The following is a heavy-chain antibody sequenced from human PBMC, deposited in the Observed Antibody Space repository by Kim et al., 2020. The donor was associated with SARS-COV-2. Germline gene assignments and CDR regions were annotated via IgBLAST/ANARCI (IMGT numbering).Heavy chain of an antibody. J-gene: IGHJ6*02. CDR3: ARQSDSSSWSYYYYGMDV. CDR2: IYYSGST. D-gene: IGHD6-13*01. CDR1: GGSISRSSYY. V-gene: IGHV4-39*01. Sequence: SETLSLTCTVSGGSISRSSYYWGWIRQPPGKGLEWIGSIYYSGSTYYNPSLKSRVTISVDTSKNQFSLKLSSVTAADTAVYYCARQSDSSSWSYYYYGMDVWGQGTTVTVSS.